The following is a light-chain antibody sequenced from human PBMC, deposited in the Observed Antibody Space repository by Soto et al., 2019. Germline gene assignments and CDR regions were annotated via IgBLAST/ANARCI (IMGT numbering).Light chain of an antibody. CDR1: SSDVGGYNY. Sequence: QSALTQPRSVSGSPGQSVTISCTGSSSDVGGYNYVSWYQQHPGKAPQLMIYDVNKRPSGVPDRFSGSKSGNTASLTISGLQAEDEADYYCCSYTGSHTLYVFGAGTKVTVL. J-gene: IGLJ1*01. CDR3: CSYTGSHTLYV. V-gene: IGLV2-11*01. CDR2: DVN.